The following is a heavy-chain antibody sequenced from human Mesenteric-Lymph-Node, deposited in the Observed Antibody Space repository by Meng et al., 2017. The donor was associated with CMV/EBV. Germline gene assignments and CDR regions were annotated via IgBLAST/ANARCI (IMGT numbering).Heavy chain of an antibody. CDR3: ARGSSYDILTGYFDY. D-gene: IGHD3-9*01. CDR2: INHSGST. V-gene: IGHV4-34*01. J-gene: IGHJ4*02. Sequence: QVQVHQWGKGRLKPSETLSVTCAVYGGSFSGYYWNWIRQSPEKGLEWIGEINHSGSTTYNPSFTSRIIISVDTSTNQISLNMSSVTAADTAVYYCARGSSYDILTGYFDYWGQGALVTVSS. CDR1: GGSFSGYY.